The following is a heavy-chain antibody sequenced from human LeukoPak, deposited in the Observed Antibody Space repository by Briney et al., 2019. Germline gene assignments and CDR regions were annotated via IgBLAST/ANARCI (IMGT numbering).Heavy chain of an antibody. CDR2: IRSKAYGGTT. CDR1: GFTFGDYA. D-gene: IGHD1-26*01. Sequence: GGSLRLPCTASGFTFGDYAMSWFRQAPGKGLEWIGFIRSKAYGGTTENAASVKGRFTISRDDSKSIAYLQMNSLKTEDTAVYYCSRLKVGATIATYWGQGTLVTVSS. CDR3: SRLKVGATIATY. J-gene: IGHJ4*02. V-gene: IGHV3-49*03.